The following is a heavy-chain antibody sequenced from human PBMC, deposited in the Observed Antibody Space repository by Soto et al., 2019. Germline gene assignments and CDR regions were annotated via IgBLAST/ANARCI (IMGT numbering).Heavy chain of an antibody. J-gene: IGHJ4*02. Sequence: QVHLVESGGGVVQRGGSLRLSCAASGVIFKSYVMHWVRRAPGKGLEWVAVISYDGSDKYYSDSVRDRFTMSRDNSMNTMYLQRNSLRTEDTAVYYCATSPNFDCSSYNCYKNYFDYWGQGTLFTVAS. CDR3: ATSPNFDCSSYNCYKNYFDY. D-gene: IGHD2-2*02. CDR1: GVIFKSYV. V-gene: IGHV3-30*03. CDR2: ISYDGSDK.